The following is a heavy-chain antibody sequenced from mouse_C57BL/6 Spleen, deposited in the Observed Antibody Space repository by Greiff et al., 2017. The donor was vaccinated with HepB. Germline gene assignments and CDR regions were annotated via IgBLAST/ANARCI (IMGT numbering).Heavy chain of an antibody. CDR2: IDPSDSET. J-gene: IGHJ2*01. Sequence: QVQLQQPGAELVRPGSSVKLSCKASGYTFTSYWMHWVKQRPIQGLEWIGNIDPSDSETHYNQKFKDKATLTVDKSSSTAYMQISSLTSEASAVYCCARSGELGDYFDYWGQGTTLTVSS. CDR1: GYTFTSYW. V-gene: IGHV1-52*01. D-gene: IGHD4-1*01. CDR3: ARSGELGDYFDY.